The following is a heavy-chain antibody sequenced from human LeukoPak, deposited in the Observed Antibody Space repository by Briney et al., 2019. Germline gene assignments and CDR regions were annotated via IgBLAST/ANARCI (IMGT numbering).Heavy chain of an antibody. J-gene: IGHJ4*02. CDR3: ARLTVLDY. CDR2: ISSSGSTK. Sequence: GGSLRLSCAASGFTFSSYEMNWVRQAPGKGLEWVSYISSSGSTKYYADPVKARSTISRDNPKNSLYVQMNSLRGGERGVYYCARLTVLDYWGQGTLVTVS. CDR1: GFTFSSYE. D-gene: IGHD1-20*01. V-gene: IGHV3-48*03.